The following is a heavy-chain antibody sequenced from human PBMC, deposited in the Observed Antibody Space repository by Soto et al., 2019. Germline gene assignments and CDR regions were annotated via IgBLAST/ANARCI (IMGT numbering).Heavy chain of an antibody. J-gene: IGHJ6*02. CDR1: GFTFSSYW. CDR2: INSDGSST. D-gene: IGHD3-3*01. Sequence: EVQLVESGGGLVQPGGSLRLSCAASGFTFSSYWMHWVRQAPGKGLVWVSRINSDGSSTSYADSVKGRFTISRDNAKNTLYLQMNSLRAEDTAVYYCARGNPANYDFWSGYYSGRDYYYGMDVWGQGTTVTVSS. CDR3: ARGNPANYDFWSGYYSGRDYYYGMDV. V-gene: IGHV3-74*01.